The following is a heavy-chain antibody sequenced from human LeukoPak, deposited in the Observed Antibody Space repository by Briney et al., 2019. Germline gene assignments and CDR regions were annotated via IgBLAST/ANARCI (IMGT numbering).Heavy chain of an antibody. Sequence: SETLSLTCTVSGGSISSYYWSWIRQPPGKGLEWIGYIYYSGSTNYNPSLKSRVTISVDTSKNQFSLKLSSVTAADTAVYYCARGQSGSYFYWFDPWGQGTLVTVSS. V-gene: IGHV4-59*01. CDR3: ARGQSGSYFYWFDP. D-gene: IGHD1-26*01. CDR1: GGSISSYY. J-gene: IGHJ5*02. CDR2: IYYSGST.